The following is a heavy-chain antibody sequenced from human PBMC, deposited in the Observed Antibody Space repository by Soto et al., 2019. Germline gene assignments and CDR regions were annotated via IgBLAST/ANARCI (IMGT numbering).Heavy chain of an antibody. D-gene: IGHD4-17*01. Sequence: QITLKESGPTLVKPTQTLTLTCTFSGFSLSTSGVGVGWIRQPPGKALEWLALIYWDDDKRYSPSLKSRLTITKDTSKNQVVLTMTHMYPVDTATYYCARIMTTVTTDAFDIWSQWIMVTVSS. CDR2: IYWDDDK. CDR3: ARIMTTVTTDAFDI. V-gene: IGHV2-5*02. CDR1: GFSLSTSGVG. J-gene: IGHJ3*02.